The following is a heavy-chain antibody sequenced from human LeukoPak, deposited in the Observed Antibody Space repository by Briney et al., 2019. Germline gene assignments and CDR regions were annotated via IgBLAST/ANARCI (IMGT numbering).Heavy chain of an antibody. D-gene: IGHD4-11*01. J-gene: IGHJ4*02. CDR2: IIPIFGTA. Sequence: ASVKVSCKASGGTFSSYAISWVRQAPGQGLEWMGRIIPIFGTANYAQKFQGRVTITTDESTSTAYMELSSLRSEDTAVYYCARLALSMTTGPVDYWGQGTLVTVSS. CDR1: GGTFSSYA. CDR3: ARLALSMTTGPVDY. V-gene: IGHV1-69*05.